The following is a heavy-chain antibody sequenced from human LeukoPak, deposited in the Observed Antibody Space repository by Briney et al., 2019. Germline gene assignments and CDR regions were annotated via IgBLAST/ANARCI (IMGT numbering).Heavy chain of an antibody. CDR2: IHPDGGTK. Sequence: GGSLRLSCAASGLNFRNYWMSWVRQAPGKGLEWVANIHPDGGTKNYVGSVKGRFTISRDNAANSLDLQMNSLRVEDTAVYCCASTFPYCSGDSCALGAQGTLVTVSS. V-gene: IGHV3-7*01. CDR3: ASTFPYCSGDSCAL. CDR1: GLNFRNYW. J-gene: IGHJ4*02. D-gene: IGHD2-15*01.